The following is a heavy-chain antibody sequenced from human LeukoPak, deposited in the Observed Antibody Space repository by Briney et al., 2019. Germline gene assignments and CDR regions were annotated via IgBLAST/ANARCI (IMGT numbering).Heavy chain of an antibody. CDR3: ARENRGHGDYFIDY. CDR1: GHSLTDYA. V-gene: IGHV1-3*01. CDR2: GSANT. J-gene: IGHJ4*02. Sequence: VASVTVSCKTSGHSLTDYAIHWVRQAPGQRFEWMGFGSANTQYSQRFQGRVIITRDTSANTAYMELRSLRSDDTAVYYCARENRGHGDYFIDYWGQGTLVTVSS. D-gene: IGHD4-17*01.